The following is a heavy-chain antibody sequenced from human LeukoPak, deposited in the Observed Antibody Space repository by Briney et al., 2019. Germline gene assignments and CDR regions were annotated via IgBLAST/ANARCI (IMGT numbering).Heavy chain of an antibody. Sequence: SVKVPCKASGGTFSSYAISWVRQAPGQGLEWMGGIIPIFGTANYAQKFQGRVTITADESTSTAYMELSSLRSEDTAVYYCATGSIAVAGSFDYWGQGTLVTVSS. CDR3: ATGSIAVAGSFDY. CDR1: GGTFSSYA. V-gene: IGHV1-69*13. CDR2: IIPIFGTA. D-gene: IGHD6-19*01. J-gene: IGHJ4*02.